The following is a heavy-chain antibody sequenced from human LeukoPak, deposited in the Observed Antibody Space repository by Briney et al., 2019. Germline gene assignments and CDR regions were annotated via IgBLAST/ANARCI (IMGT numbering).Heavy chain of an antibody. J-gene: IGHJ4*02. CDR3: ARVNRGVRGVTN. V-gene: IGHV1-8*01. CDR1: GYTFTSYD. Sequence: ASVKVSCNASGYTFTSYDINWVRQATGQGLEWMGWMNPNSGNTGYAQKFQGRVTMTRNTSISTAYMELSSLRSEDTAVYYCARVNRGVRGVTNWGQGTLVTVSS. D-gene: IGHD3-10*01. CDR2: MNPNSGNT.